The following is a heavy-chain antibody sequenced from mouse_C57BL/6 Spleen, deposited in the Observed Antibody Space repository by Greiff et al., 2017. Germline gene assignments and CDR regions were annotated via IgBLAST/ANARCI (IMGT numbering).Heavy chain of an antibody. CDR3: ARDNYGNPYYYAMDY. V-gene: IGHV5-4*01. J-gene: IGHJ4*01. D-gene: IGHD2-1*01. CDR1: GFTFSSYA. CDR2: ISDGGSYT. Sequence: EVKLVESGGGLVKPGGSLKLSCAASGFTFSSYAMSWVRQTPEKRLEWVATISDGGSYTYYPDNVKGRFTISRDNAKNNLYLQMSHLKSEDTAMYYCARDNYGNPYYYAMDYWGQGTSVTVSS.